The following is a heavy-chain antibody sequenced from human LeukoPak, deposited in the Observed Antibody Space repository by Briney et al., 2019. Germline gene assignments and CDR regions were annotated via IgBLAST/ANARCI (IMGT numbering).Heavy chain of an antibody. V-gene: IGHV1-8*01. CDR1: GYTFSSFD. D-gene: IGHD6-19*01. J-gene: IGHJ4*02. CDR3: VRSVAGQGY. Sequence: ASVKVSCKASGYTFSSFDLNWVRQATGQGLEWMGWIYPNSDTTVSAQKFQGRLTLTRNTSTSTAYIELSSLTSDDTAVYYCVRSVAGQGYWGQGTLVTVSS. CDR2: IYPNSDTT.